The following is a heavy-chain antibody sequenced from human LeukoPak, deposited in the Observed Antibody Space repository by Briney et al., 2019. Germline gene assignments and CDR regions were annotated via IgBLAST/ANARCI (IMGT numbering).Heavy chain of an antibody. V-gene: IGHV3-21*01. Sequence: GGSLRLSCAASGFTFSSYSMNWVRQAPGKGLEWVSSISSSSSYIYYADSVKGRFTISRDNAKNSLYLQMNSLRVEDTAVYYCAREGGSFYKYFQHWGQGTLVTVSS. D-gene: IGHD1-26*01. J-gene: IGHJ1*01. CDR2: ISSSSSYI. CDR1: GFTFSSYS. CDR3: AREGGSFYKYFQH.